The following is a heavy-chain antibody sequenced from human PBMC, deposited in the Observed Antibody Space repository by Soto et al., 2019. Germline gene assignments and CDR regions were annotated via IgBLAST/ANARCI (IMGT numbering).Heavy chain of an antibody. CDR2: IYPSGNT. CDR3: AKVVASPVTSTPRFDP. D-gene: IGHD4-4*01. J-gene: IGHJ5*02. V-gene: IGHV4-4*02. CDR1: GGSISSSNW. Sequence: TSETLSLTCTVSGGSISSSNWWSWVRQPPGKGLEWIGEIYPSGNTNYSPSLKSRVTISIDKSKNQFSLKLNSVTAADTAVYYCAKVVASPVTSTPRFDPWGQGTLVTVSS.